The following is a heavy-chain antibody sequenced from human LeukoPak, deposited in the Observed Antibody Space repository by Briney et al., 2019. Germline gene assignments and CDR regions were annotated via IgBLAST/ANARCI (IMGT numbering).Heavy chain of an antibody. CDR1: GGTFSSYA. V-gene: IGHV1-69*04. J-gene: IGHJ4*02. CDR2: IIPILGIA. CDR3: ARFAVAGTGYFDY. Sequence: ASVKVSCKASGGTFSSYAISWVRQAPGQGLEWMGRIIPILGIANYAQKFQGRVTITADKSTSTAYMELSSLRSEDTAVYYCARFAVAGTGYFDYWGQGTLVTVSS. D-gene: IGHD6-19*01.